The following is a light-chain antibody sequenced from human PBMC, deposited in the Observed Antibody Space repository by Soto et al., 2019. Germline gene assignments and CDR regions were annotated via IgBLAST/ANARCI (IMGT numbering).Light chain of an antibody. CDR2: DAS. CDR3: QQYDNLPFT. Sequence: DIQMTQSPSTLSGSVGDRVTITCRASQDISNYLNWYQQKPGKAPKLLIYDASNLETGVPSRFSGSGSGTDFTFTISSLQPEDIATYYCQQYDNLPFTFGQGTRLE. CDR1: QDISNY. J-gene: IGKJ5*01. V-gene: IGKV1-33*01.